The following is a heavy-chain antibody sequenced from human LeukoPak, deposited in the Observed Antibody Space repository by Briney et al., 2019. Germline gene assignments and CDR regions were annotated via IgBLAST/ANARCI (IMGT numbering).Heavy chain of an antibody. J-gene: IGHJ4*02. CDR2: IYYSGST. Sequence: PSETLSLTCTVSGGSISSYYWSWIRQPPGKGLEWIGYIYYSGSTNYNPSLKSRVTISVDTSKNQFSLKLSSVTAADTAVYYCASSHVGATLFDYWGQGTLVTVSS. V-gene: IGHV4-59*01. D-gene: IGHD1-26*01. CDR3: ASSHVGATLFDY. CDR1: GGSISSYY.